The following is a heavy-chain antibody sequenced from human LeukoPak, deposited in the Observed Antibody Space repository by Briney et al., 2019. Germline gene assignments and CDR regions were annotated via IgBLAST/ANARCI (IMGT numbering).Heavy chain of an antibody. CDR3: AKDPHSSSWYYFDS. Sequence: PGGSLRLSCAASRFTFSYFAMHWVRQVPGKGLEWVAVLSDDGSNKFYADSVKGRFTISRDNSKNTLYLQMNSLRAEDTAFYYCAKDPHSSSWYYFDSWGQGTLVTVSS. CDR1: RFTFSYFA. CDR2: LSDDGSNK. J-gene: IGHJ4*02. V-gene: IGHV3-30*18. D-gene: IGHD6-13*01.